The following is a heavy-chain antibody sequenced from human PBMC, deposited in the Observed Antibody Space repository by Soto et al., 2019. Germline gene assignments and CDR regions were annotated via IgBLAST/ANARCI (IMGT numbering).Heavy chain of an antibody. CDR2: ISYDGSNK. V-gene: IGHV3-30*18. CDR3: AKDDYYGSGSYYYYGMDV. CDR1: GFTFSSYG. J-gene: IGHJ6*02. D-gene: IGHD3-10*01. Sequence: QVQLVESGGGVVQPGRSLRLSCAGSGFTFSSYGMHWVRQAPGKGLEWVAVISYDGSNKYYADSVKGRFTISRDNSKNTLYLQMNSLRAEDTAVYYCAKDDYYGSGSYYYYGMDVWGQGTTVTVSS.